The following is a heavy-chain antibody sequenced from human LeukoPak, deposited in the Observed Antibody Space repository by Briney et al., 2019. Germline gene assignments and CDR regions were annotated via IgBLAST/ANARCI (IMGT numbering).Heavy chain of an antibody. J-gene: IGHJ3*02. Sequence: GGSLRLSCAASGFTFRNYVIHWVRQAPGKGLEWVAVISYDGSNKYYADSVKGRFTISRDNSKNTLYLQMNSLRAEDTAVYYCARALAVEGHAFDIWGQGTMVTVSS. D-gene: IGHD6-19*01. CDR2: ISYDGSNK. V-gene: IGHV3-30*04. CDR1: GFTFRNYV. CDR3: ARALAVEGHAFDI.